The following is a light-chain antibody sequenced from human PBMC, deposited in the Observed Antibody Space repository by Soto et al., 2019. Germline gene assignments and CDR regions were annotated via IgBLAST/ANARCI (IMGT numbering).Light chain of an antibody. CDR2: DVT. Sequence: QSVLTQPVSVSGSPGQSITISRAGTNSDVGGYNYVSWYQQLPGKAPQLVIYDVTHRPSGVSDRFSGSRSGNTASLTISGLQAEDEADYYCTSFTSGSTPYVLGTGTKVTVL. J-gene: IGLJ1*01. CDR1: NSDVGGYNY. CDR3: TSFTSGSTPYV. V-gene: IGLV2-14*03.